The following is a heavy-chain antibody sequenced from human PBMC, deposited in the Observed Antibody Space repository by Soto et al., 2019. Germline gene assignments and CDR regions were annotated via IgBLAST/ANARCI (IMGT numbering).Heavy chain of an antibody. CDR1: GGTFSSYA. V-gene: IGHV1-69*06. J-gene: IGHJ6*02. CDR2: IIPIFGTA. D-gene: IGHD5-12*01. CDR3: ATSIVDIVATDHRPACGMDV. Sequence: QVQLVQSGAEVKKPGSSVKVSCKASGGTFSSYAISWVRQAPGQGLEWMGGIIPIFGTANYAQKFQGRVTITADKSTSTAYMELSSLRSEATAVYYCATSIVDIVATDHRPACGMDVWGQGTTVTVSS.